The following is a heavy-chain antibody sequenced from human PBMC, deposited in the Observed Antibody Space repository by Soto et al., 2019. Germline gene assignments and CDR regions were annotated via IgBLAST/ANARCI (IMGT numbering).Heavy chain of an antibody. CDR1: GFTFSSYA. CDR3: AKDHSSSWYEFSDY. CDR2: ISGSGGST. Sequence: GGSLRLSCAASGFTFSSYAMSWVRQAPGKGLEWVSAISGSGGSTYYADYVKGRFTISRDNSKNTLYLQMNSLRAEDTAVYYWAKDHSSSWYEFSDYWGQGTLVTVPS. J-gene: IGHJ4*02. D-gene: IGHD6-13*01. V-gene: IGHV3-23*01.